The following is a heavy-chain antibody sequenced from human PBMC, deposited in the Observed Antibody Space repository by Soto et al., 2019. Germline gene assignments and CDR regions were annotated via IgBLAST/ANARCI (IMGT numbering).Heavy chain of an antibody. D-gene: IGHD3-22*01. Sequence: ASVKVSCKASGYTFTSYDINWVRQATGQGLEWMGWMNPNSGNTGYAQKFQGRVTMTRNTSISTAYMELSSLRSEDTAVYYCARDIVVVMTGYYYDMDVWGQGTTVTVSS. V-gene: IGHV1-8*01. CDR3: ARDIVVVMTGYYYDMDV. CDR1: GYTFTSYD. J-gene: IGHJ6*02. CDR2: MNPNSGNT.